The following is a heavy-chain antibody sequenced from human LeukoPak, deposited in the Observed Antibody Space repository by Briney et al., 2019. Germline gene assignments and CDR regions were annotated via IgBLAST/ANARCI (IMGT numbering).Heavy chain of an antibody. CDR1: GYTFTSYY. Sequence: ASVKVSCKASGYTFTSYYMHWVRQAPGQGLEWMGIINPSGGSTSYAQKFQGGVTMTRDMSTSTVYMELSSLRSEDTAVYYCARDRLFGYCSSTSCYNYYYYYMDVWGKGTTVTVSS. CDR3: ARDRLFGYCSSTSCYNYYYYYMDV. D-gene: IGHD2-2*01. V-gene: IGHV1-46*01. CDR2: INPSGGST. J-gene: IGHJ6*03.